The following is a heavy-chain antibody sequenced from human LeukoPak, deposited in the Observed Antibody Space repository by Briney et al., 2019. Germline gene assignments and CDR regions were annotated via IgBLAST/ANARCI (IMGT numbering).Heavy chain of an antibody. CDR3: AKDIGRYFDWLFDY. J-gene: IGHJ4*02. Sequence: PGGSLRLSCAASGFTFDDYAMHWVRQAPGKGLEWVSGISWNSGSIGYADSVKGRFTISRDNAKNSLYLQMNSLRAEDTALYYCAKDIGRYFDWLFDYWGQGTLVTVSS. CDR1: GFTFDDYA. CDR2: ISWNSGSI. D-gene: IGHD3-9*01. V-gene: IGHV3-9*01.